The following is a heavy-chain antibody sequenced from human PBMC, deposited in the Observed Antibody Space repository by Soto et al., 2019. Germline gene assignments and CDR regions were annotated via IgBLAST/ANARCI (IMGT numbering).Heavy chain of an antibody. CDR2: AHHSGRT. CDR1: GGSMSSSNW. D-gene: IGHD6-19*01. Sequence: PSETLSLTCTVSGGSMSSSNWWNWVRQSPGKGLEWIGEAHHSGRTNYNPSLKSRVTISVDKSKNHFSLKLTSVTAADTAVYYCARNLWLPPYYFDYWGQGTLVTVSS. J-gene: IGHJ4*02. V-gene: IGHV4-4*02. CDR3: ARNLWLPPYYFDY.